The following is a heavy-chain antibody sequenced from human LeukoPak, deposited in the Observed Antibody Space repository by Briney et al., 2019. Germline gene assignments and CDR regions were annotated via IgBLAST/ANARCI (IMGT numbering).Heavy chain of an antibody. CDR1: GGSISSYY. D-gene: IGHD3-9*01. Sequence: SETLSLTCTVSGGSISSYYWSWIRQPPGKGLEWIGYIYYSGSTNYNPSLKSRVTISVDTSKNQFSLKLSSVTAAATAVYYCARSKDILTGYCFDYWGQGTLVTVSS. V-gene: IGHV4-59*01. J-gene: IGHJ4*02. CDR2: IYYSGST. CDR3: ARSKDILTGYCFDY.